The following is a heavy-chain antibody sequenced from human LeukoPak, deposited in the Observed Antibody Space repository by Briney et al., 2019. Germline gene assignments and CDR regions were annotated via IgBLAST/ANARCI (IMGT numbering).Heavy chain of an antibody. V-gene: IGHV1-8*01. Sequence: GASVKVSCKASGYTFTSYDINWVRQATGQGLEWMGWMNPNGGNTGYAQKFQGRVTMTRNTSISTAYMELSSLRSEDTAVYYCARGPPKRRAAVTTFYYGMDVWGQGTTVTVSS. J-gene: IGHJ6*02. CDR3: ARGPPKRRAAVTTFYYGMDV. D-gene: IGHD4-17*01. CDR1: GYTFTSYD. CDR2: MNPNGGNT.